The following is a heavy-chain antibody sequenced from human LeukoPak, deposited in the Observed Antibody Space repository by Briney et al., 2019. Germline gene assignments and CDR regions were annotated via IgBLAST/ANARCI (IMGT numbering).Heavy chain of an antibody. CDR3: ARLAYCSSTSCYRGYYYYYMDV. D-gene: IGHD2-2*02. CDR1: GGSISSYY. Sequence: SETLSLTCTVSGGSISSYYWSWIRQPAGKGLEWIGRIYTSGSTNYNPSLKSRVTMSVDTSKNQFSLKLSSVTAADTAVYYCARLAYCSSTSCYRGYYYYYMDVWGKGTTVTVSS. CDR2: IYTSGST. V-gene: IGHV4-4*07. J-gene: IGHJ6*03.